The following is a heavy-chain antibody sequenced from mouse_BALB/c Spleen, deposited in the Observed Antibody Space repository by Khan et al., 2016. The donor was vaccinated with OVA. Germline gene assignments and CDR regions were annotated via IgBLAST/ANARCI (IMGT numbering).Heavy chain of an antibody. CDR3: ARMARK. CDR2: IDPPNANT. V-gene: IGHV14-3*02. Sequence: VQLKLSGAELVKSGATVKLSCTASGLTFKDTYMHWLKQWPDQGLEWIGRIDPPNANTKYDPKFEGKAAITADTSTNAAYLQLSSLKSGDTAVNYCARMARKWGKGTTLTVSS. CDR1: GLTFKDTY. J-gene: IGHJ2*01.